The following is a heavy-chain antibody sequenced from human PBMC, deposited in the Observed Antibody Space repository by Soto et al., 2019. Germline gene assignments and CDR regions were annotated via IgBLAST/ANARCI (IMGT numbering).Heavy chain of an antibody. CDR1: GYTFNTYG. Sequence: QVQLLQSGAEVRKPGASVKVSCKASGYTFNTYGISRVRQAPGQGLEWMGWISPYNGNTNYAQKLQGRVNMTTDTSTSTAEMELRSLRSADTAVYYCARGGSDCEVGIHGAFDIWGQGTMVTVSS. CDR2: ISPYNGNT. J-gene: IGHJ3*02. CDR3: ARGGSDCEVGIHGAFDI. D-gene: IGHD2-21*02. V-gene: IGHV1-18*01.